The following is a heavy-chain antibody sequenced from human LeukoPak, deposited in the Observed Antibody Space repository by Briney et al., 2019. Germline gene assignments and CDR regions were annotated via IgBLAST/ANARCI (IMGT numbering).Heavy chain of an antibody. D-gene: IGHD6-13*01. CDR3: ARAAAVFRPYFDY. Sequence: ASVKVSCKASGYTFTGYYMHWVRQAPGQGLEWMGWINPNSGGTNYAQKFQGWVTMTRDTSISTAYMELSRLRSDDTAVYYCARAAAVFRPYFDYWGQGTLVTVSS. CDR1: GYTFTGYY. CDR2: INPNSGGT. V-gene: IGHV1-2*04. J-gene: IGHJ4*02.